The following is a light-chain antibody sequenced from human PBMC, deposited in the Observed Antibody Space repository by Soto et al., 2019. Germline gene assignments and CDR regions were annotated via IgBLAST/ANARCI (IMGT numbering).Light chain of an antibody. V-gene: IGLV1-40*01. CDR2: GNS. CDR3: QSYDSSLSAPYV. CDR1: SSNIGAGYD. Sequence: VLTQPPSVSGAPGQRVTISCTGSSSNIGAGYDVHWYQQLPGTAPKLLIYGNSNRPSGVPDRFSGSKSGTSASLAITGLQAEDEADYYCQSYDSSLSAPYVFGTGTKSPS. J-gene: IGLJ1*01.